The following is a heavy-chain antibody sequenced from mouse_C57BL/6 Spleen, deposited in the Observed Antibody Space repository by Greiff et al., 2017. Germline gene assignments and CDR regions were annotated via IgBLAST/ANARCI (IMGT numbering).Heavy chain of an antibody. CDR3: ARIAYYSNYYYFDY. Sequence: QVQLQQPGAELVRPGSSVKLSCKASGYTFTSYWMDWVKQRPGQGLEWIGNIYPSDSETHYNQKFKDKATLTVDKSSSTAYMQLSSLTSEDSAVYYCARIAYYSNYYYFDYWGQGTTLTVSS. D-gene: IGHD2-5*01. V-gene: IGHV1-61*01. J-gene: IGHJ2*01. CDR2: IYPSDSET. CDR1: GYTFTSYW.